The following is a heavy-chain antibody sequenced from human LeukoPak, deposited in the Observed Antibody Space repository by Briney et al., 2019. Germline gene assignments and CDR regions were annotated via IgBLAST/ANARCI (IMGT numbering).Heavy chain of an antibody. CDR2: INHSGST. Sequence: SETLSLTCAVYGGSFSGYYWSWIRQPPGKGLEWIGEINHSGSTNYNPSLKSRVTISVDTSKNQFSLKLSSVTAADTAVHYCARGDPVVVVPAAISGENGANKYYFDYWGQGTLVTVSS. CDR3: ARGDPVVVVPAAISGENGANKYYFDY. CDR1: GGSFSGYY. D-gene: IGHD2-2*01. J-gene: IGHJ4*02. V-gene: IGHV4-34*01.